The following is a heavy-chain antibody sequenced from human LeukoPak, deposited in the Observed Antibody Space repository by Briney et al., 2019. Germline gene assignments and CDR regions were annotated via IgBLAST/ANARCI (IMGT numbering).Heavy chain of an antibody. CDR1: GGSISSSSYY. V-gene: IGHV4-39*01. D-gene: IGHD3-16*01. J-gene: IGHJ5*02. Sequence: SETLSLTCTVSGGSISSSSYYWGWIRQPPGKGLEWIGSIYYSGSTYYNPSLKSRVTISVDTSKNQFSLKLSSVTAAGTAVYYCAIGSLNWFDPWGQGTLVTVSS. CDR2: IYYSGST. CDR3: AIGSLNWFDP.